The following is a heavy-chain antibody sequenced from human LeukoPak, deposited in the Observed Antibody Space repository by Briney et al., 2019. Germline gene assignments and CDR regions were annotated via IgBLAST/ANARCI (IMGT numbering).Heavy chain of an antibody. J-gene: IGHJ4*02. V-gene: IGHV3-64D*08. CDR3: VKDRAIDY. Sequence: GRSLRLSCAASGFTFSSYGMHWVRQAPGKGLEYVSSISSEGGRKYYPDSVKGRFTISRDNSKNILYLQMSSLRAEDTAVYYCVKDRAIDYWGQGTLVTVSS. CDR2: ISSEGGRK. CDR1: GFTFSSYG.